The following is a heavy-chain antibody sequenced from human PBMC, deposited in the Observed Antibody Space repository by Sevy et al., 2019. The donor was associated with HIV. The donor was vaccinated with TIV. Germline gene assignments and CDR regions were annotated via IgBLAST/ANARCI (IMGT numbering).Heavy chain of an antibody. CDR3: ARDPPSGGYYFYYGMDV. D-gene: IGHD6-19*01. CDR2: IKQDGSEK. V-gene: IGHV3-7*01. Sequence: GGSLRLSCAASGFTFSSYWMSWVRQAPGKGLEWVANIKQDGSEKYYVDSVKGRFTISRDNAKNSLYLQMNSLRAEDTAVYYCARDPPSGGYYFYYGMDVWGQGTTVTVS. CDR1: GFTFSSYW. J-gene: IGHJ6*02.